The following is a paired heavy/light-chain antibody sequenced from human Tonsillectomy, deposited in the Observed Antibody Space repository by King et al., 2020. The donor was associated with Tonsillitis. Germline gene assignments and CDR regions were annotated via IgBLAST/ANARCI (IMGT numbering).Light chain of an antibody. J-gene: IGLJ3*02. CDR3: QSYDSSLSGWV. CDR1: SSNIGAGYD. Sequence: QSVLAQPPSMSGAPGQRVTISCTGSSSNIGAGYDVQWYQQLPGTAPKLLIYGNTNRPSGVPDRFSGSKSGTSASLAITGLQAEDEADYYCQSYDSSLSGWVFGGGTKLTVL. V-gene: IGLV1-40*01. CDR2: GNT.
Heavy chain of an antibody. J-gene: IGHJ6*03. V-gene: IGHV4-39*01. CDR1: GGSISSSSYY. CDR2: IYYSGNT. D-gene: IGHD2-21*02. Sequence: QLQLQESGPGLVKPSETLSLTCSVSGGSISSSSYYWGWIRQPPGKGLEWIGGIYYSGNTYYNSSLKSRVTISVDRSKNQFSLKLGSVTAADTAVYYCARINCGGDCDYSWYYSYYMDVWGKGTTVTVSS. CDR3: ARINCGGDCDYSWYYSYYMDV.